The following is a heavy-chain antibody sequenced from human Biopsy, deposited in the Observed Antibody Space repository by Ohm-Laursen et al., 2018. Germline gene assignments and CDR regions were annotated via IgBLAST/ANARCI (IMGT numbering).Heavy chain of an antibody. J-gene: IGHJ3*02. CDR2: INHRGFT. Sequence: SDTLSLTWAVYGGSLSGYYWNWIRQSPGKGLEWIGEINHRGFTSNNPSLKSRVTISVDTSKNQFSLKLGSVTAADTAVYYCAKNLAVSSYALDIWGQGTMVTVSS. CDR1: GGSLSGYY. V-gene: IGHV4-34*01. CDR3: AKNLAVSSYALDI. D-gene: IGHD2/OR15-2a*01.